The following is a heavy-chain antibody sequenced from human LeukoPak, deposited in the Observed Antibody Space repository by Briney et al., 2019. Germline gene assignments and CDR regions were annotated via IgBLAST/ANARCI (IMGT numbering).Heavy chain of an antibody. D-gene: IGHD2-21*02. V-gene: IGHV3-53*01. CDR2: IYSGSSA. CDR3: ATGGDHPY. J-gene: IGHJ1*01. Sequence: GGSLRLSCAASGLTASSNYMSWVRQAPGKGLEWVSVIYSGSSADYADSVKGRFTISRDNSKNTLYLQMNSLRAEDTAVYYCATGGDHPYWGPGTLVTVSS. CDR1: GLTASSNY.